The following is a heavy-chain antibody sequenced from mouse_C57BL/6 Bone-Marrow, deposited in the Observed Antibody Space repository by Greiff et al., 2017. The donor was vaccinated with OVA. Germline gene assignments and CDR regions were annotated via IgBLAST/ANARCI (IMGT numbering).Heavy chain of an antibody. V-gene: IGHV5-17*01. J-gene: IGHJ4*01. D-gene: IGHD2-5*01. CDR1: GFTFSDYG. Sequence: EVKVVESGGGLVKPGGSLKLSCAASGFTFSDYGMHWVRQAPEKGLEWVAYISSGSSTIYYADTVKGRFTISRDNAKNTLFLQMTSLRSEDTAMYYCARRSNYLGYYAMDYWGQGTSVTVSS. CDR2: ISSGSSTI. CDR3: ARRSNYLGYYAMDY.